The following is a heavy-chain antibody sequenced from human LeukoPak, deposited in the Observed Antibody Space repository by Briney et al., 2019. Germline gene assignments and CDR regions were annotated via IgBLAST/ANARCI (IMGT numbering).Heavy chain of an antibody. J-gene: IGHJ4*02. Sequence: GGSLRLSCAASGFTFNNYAMSWARQAPGKGLEWVSGISGGGGNTYYADSVKGRFTISRDNSKNTLYLQMSSPRAEDTAVYYCAKDAVGATFGYYFDSWGQGTLVTVSS. CDR2: ISGGGGNT. CDR1: GFTFNNYA. CDR3: AKDAVGATFGYYFDS. V-gene: IGHV3-23*01. D-gene: IGHD1-26*01.